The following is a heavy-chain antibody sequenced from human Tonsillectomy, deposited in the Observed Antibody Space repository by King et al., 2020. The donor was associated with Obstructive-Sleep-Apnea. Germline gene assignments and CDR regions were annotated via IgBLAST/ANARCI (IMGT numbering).Heavy chain of an antibody. CDR2: VHTSGST. D-gene: IGHD3-10*01. CDR3: ASWKVRGVIQEY. V-gene: IGHV4-4*07. CDR1: GGSISSYY. J-gene: IGHJ4*02. Sequence: QLQESGPGLVKPSETLSLTCSVSGGSISSYYWSWIRQPAGKGMEWIGRVHTSGSTNYNPSLKSRVTMSVDTSKNQFSLRLRSVTAADTAVYYCASWKVRGVIQEYWGQGTLVTVSP.